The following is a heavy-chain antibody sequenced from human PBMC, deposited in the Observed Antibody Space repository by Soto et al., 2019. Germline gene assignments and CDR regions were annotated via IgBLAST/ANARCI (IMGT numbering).Heavy chain of an antibody. CDR2: ISGSGGST. Sequence: EVQLLESGGGLVQPGGSLRLSCAASGFTFSSYAMSWVRQAPGKGLEWVSAISGSGGSTYYADSVKGRFTISRDNSKNRLNLQRNSLRAEDTAVYYGAKFLVAEYGAYCSGWYVPFDLWGRGTLVTVSS. CDR1: GFTFSSYA. CDR3: AKFLVAEYGAYCSGWYVPFDL. J-gene: IGHJ2*01. V-gene: IGHV3-23*01. D-gene: IGHD6-19*01.